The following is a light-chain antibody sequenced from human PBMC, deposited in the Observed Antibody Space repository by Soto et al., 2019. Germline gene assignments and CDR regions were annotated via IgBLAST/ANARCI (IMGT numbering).Light chain of an antibody. CDR1: NSDVGTHNL. J-gene: IGLJ1*01. CDR2: EGT. CDR3: CSYALL. Sequence: SVLTQPASVSGSPGQSITISCTGTNSDVGTHNLVSWYQQHSGKAPKLIIYEGTKRPSGVSNRFSGSKSGNTASLTITGLQAEDEADYYCCSYALLFGTGTKVTVL. V-gene: IGLV2-23*01.